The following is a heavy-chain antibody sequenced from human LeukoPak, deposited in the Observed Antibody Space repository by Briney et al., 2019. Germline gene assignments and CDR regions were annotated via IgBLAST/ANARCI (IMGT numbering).Heavy chain of an antibody. CDR3: ARDSLLLWFGESKYDAFDI. Sequence: GGSLRLSCAASGFTFSSYSMNWVRQAPGKGLEWVSSISSSSSYIYYADSVKGRFTISRDNAKNSLYLQMNSLRDEDTAVYYCARDSLLLWFGESKYDAFDIWGQGTMVTVSS. CDR1: GFTFSSYS. CDR2: ISSSSSYI. J-gene: IGHJ3*02. V-gene: IGHV3-21*01. D-gene: IGHD3-10*01.